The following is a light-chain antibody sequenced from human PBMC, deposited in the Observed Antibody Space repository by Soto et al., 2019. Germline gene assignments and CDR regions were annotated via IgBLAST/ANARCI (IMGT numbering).Light chain of an antibody. CDR3: QQYYSTPF. CDR2: WAS. Sequence: DIVMTQSPDSVAVSLGERATINCKSSQSVLYSSNNKNYLAWYQQKPGQPPKLLIYWASTRESGVPDRFSGSGSGTDFTLTISSLQAEDVAVYYCQQYYSTPFFGPGTKVDIK. CDR1: QSVLYSSNNKNY. V-gene: IGKV4-1*01. J-gene: IGKJ3*01.